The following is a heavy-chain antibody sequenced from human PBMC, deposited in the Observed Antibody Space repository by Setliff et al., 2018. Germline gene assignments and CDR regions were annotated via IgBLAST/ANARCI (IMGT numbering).Heavy chain of an antibody. CDR2: IYTDGST. D-gene: IGHD3-3*02. CDR3: ARVTAFLYMDV. V-gene: IGHV4-61*02. J-gene: IGHJ6*03. CDR1: GDSMSSAKYY. Sequence: SETLSLTCTVSGDSMSSAKYYWSWIRQPAGKGLECIGRIYTDGSTKYNPSLNSRVTLSIDTSKNQFSLRLSSVTAADTAVYFCARVTAFLYMDVWGKGTTVTVSS.